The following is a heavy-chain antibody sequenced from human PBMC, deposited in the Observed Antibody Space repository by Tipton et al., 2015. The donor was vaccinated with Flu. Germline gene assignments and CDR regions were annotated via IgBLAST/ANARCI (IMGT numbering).Heavy chain of an antibody. CDR1: GFTFSYYG. V-gene: IGHV3-21*01. J-gene: IGHJ4*02. Sequence: SLRLSCAASGFTFSYYGMNWVRLAPGKGLEWVSFISSSGSHTYYADSVRGRFTVSRDDAKNSLYLQMDSLRGDDTAVYYCAGGSGWLITDWGQGTLVTVSS. D-gene: IGHD6-19*01. CDR2: ISSSGSHT. CDR3: AGGSGWLITD.